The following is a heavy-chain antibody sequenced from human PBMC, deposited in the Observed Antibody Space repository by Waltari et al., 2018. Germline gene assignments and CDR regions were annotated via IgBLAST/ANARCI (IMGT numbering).Heavy chain of an antibody. Sequence: QVQLQQSGPGLVKPSQTLSLTCAISGDSVSSNSVTWNWIRQSPSRGLEWLGRAYYRSKWSNDYAVSVKSRISINPDTSKNQFSLQMKSVTPEDTAVYYCARADYRYDSSGYYYVVAFDIWGQGTMVTVSS. V-gene: IGHV6-1*01. CDR1: GDSVSSNSVT. J-gene: IGHJ3*02. D-gene: IGHD3-22*01. CDR3: ARADYRYDSSGYYYVVAFDI. CDR2: AYYRSKWSN.